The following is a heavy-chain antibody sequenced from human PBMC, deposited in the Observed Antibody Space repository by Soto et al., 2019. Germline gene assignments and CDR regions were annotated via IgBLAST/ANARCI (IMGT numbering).Heavy chain of an antibody. Sequence: GGSLRLSCAPCGFTXSHYPMYSVRQAPSKGLEGVAVISFDGSNKFYADSVKGRFTISKDNSQNTLYLQMNDLRHEDTAFSYCARLPGPLVSVLYIYPLDARESPPAVDIWGQAPTVSAS. V-gene: IGHV3-30*04. J-gene: IGHJ6*02. CDR1: GFTXSHYP. CDR3: ARLPGPLVSVLYIYPLDARESPPAVDI. CDR2: ISFDGSNK. D-gene: IGHD2-21*02.